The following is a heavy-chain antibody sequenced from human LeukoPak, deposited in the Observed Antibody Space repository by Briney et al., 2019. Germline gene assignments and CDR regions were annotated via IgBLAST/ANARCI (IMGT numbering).Heavy chain of an antibody. D-gene: IGHD4-17*01. CDR2: ISSSSSYI. J-gene: IGHJ6*02. CDR3: ARDGAEGDYQGFYFGIDV. Sequence: GGSLRLSCAASGFTFSSYSMNWVRQAPGKGLEWVSSISSSSSYIYYADSVKGRFTISRDNAKNSLFLQMNRLTAEDAAVYYCARDGAEGDYQGFYFGIDVWGQGTTVTVSS. V-gene: IGHV3-21*04. CDR1: GFTFSSYS.